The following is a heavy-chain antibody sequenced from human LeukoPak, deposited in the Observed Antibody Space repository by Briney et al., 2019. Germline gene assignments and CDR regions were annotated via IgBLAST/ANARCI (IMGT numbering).Heavy chain of an antibody. CDR1: GFTFSSYS. J-gene: IGHJ6*03. CDR3: ARESYSYPYYYYYYMDV. V-gene: IGHV3-21*01. D-gene: IGHD5-18*01. CDR2: ISSSSSYI. Sequence: GGSLRLSCASSGFTFSSYSMNWVRQAPGKGLEWVSSISSSSSYIYYADSVKGRLTISRDNAKNPLYLQMNSLRAEDTAVYYCARESYSYPYYYYYYMDVWGKGTTVTVSS.